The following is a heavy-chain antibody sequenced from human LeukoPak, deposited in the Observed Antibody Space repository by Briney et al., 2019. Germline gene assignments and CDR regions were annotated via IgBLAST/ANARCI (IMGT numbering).Heavy chain of an antibody. CDR3: ARKVYAASLDY. J-gene: IGHJ4*02. D-gene: IGHD2-8*01. CDR2: INHSEST. V-gene: IGHV4-34*01. Sequence: PSETLSLTCAVYGGSFSGYYWSWIRQPPGKGLEWIGEINHSESTNYNPSLKSRVTISVDTSKNQFSLKLSSVTAADTAVYYCARKVYAASLDYWGQGTLVTVSS. CDR1: GGSFSGYY.